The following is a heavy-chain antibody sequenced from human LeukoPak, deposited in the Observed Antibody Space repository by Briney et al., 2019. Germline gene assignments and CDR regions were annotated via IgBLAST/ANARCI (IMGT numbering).Heavy chain of an antibody. CDR2: IKQDGSEK. CDR1: GFTFSSYW. Sequence: GGSLRLSCAASGFTFSSYWMSWVRQAPGKGLEWVANIKQDGSEKYYADSVKGRFTISRDNSKNTLYLQMNSLRAEDTAVYYCAREDPVAYGNDFDYWGQGTLVTVSS. CDR3: AREDPVAYGNDFDY. V-gene: IGHV3-7*01. J-gene: IGHJ4*02. D-gene: IGHD6-19*01.